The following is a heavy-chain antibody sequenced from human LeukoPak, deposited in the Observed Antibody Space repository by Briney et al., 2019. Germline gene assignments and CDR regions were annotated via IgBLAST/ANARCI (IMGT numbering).Heavy chain of an antibody. CDR1: GGSISSGGYS. Sequence: TSQTLSLTCAVSGGSISSGGYSWNWIRQSPGKGLEWIGYIYHSGSTYYNPSLKSRLTISVDRSKNKFSLKLSSVTAADTAVYYCARGNYKGMDVWGQGTTVTVSS. V-gene: IGHV4-30-2*06. CDR3: ARGNYKGMDV. CDR2: IYHSGST. J-gene: IGHJ6*02.